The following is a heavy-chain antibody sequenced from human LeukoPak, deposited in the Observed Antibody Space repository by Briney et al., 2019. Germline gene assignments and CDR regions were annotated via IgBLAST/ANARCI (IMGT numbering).Heavy chain of an antibody. V-gene: IGHV3-23*01. CDR2: ISGSGANT. J-gene: IGHJ4*02. D-gene: IGHD2-21*01. CDR3: AKRPSAYCFEGGCYFTS. Sequence: PGGSLRLSCAASRFSFSSYAMSWVRQAPGRGLEWVSAISGSGANTYYADSVKGRFTISRDNAKDTLYLQMNTLRAEDTAVYYCAKRPSAYCFEGGCYFTSWGQGTLVIVSS. CDR1: RFSFSSYA.